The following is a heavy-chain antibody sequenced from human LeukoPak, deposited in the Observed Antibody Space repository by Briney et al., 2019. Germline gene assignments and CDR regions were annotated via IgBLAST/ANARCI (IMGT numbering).Heavy chain of an antibody. CDR3: ARDTEGVAAAGLDY. D-gene: IGHD6-13*01. J-gene: IGHJ4*02. Sequence: GGSLRLSCAGSGFTFSNYGMHWVRQAPGKGPEWVAVISYDGTNKYYADSVKGRFTISRDNSKNTLYLQMNSLRAEDTAVYYCARDTEGVAAAGLDYWGQGTLVTVSS. CDR2: ISYDGTNK. V-gene: IGHV3-30*03. CDR1: GFTFSNYG.